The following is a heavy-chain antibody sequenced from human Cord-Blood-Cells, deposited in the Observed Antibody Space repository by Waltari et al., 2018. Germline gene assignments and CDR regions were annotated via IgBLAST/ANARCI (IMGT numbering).Heavy chain of an antibody. V-gene: IGHV3-23*01. CDR2: IRGSEGRT. CDR1: GFTFSSYA. J-gene: IGHJ4*02. Sequence: EVQLLGSGGGLVQPGGSLRLYCAASGFTFSSYAMSWVRQGPGKGLEWVSAIRGSEGRTYYADSVKGRFTISRDNSKNTLYLQMNSLRAEDTAVYYCAKDPSYNWNYYFDYWGQGTLVTVSS. CDR3: AKDPSYNWNYYFDY. D-gene: IGHD1-7*01.